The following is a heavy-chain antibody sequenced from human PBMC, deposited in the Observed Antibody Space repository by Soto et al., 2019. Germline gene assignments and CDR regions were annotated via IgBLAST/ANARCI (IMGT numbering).Heavy chain of an antibody. CDR3: VRGGSVVVVTAPFDY. Sequence: ASVKVSCKASGYTFTSYGISWVRQAPGQGLEWLGMINPSGGGATYAQKFLGRLTMTRDTSTNTVDMELSSLISEDTAVYYCVRGGSVVVVTAPFDYWGQGTLVTVS. D-gene: IGHD2-21*02. CDR1: GYTFTSYG. J-gene: IGHJ4*02. CDR2: INPSGGGA. V-gene: IGHV1-46*03.